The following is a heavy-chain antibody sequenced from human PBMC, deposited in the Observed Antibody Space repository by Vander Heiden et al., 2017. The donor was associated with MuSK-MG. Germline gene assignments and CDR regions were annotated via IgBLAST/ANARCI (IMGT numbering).Heavy chain of an antibody. CDR2: IDPSDSYT. Sequence: EVQLVQSGAEVKKPGESLRISCKGSGYSFTSYWINWVRQMPGKGLEWMGRIDPSDSYTNYSPSFQGHVTISTDKSISTAYLQWSSLEASDTAVYYCARQRVGLMWDLRDYWGQGTLGTVSS. J-gene: IGHJ4*02. CDR3: ARQRVGLMWDLRDY. CDR1: GYSFTSYW. V-gene: IGHV5-10-1*03. D-gene: IGHD2-8*01.